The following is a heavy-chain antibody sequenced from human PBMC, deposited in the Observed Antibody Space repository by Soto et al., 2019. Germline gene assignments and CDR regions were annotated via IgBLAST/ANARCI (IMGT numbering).Heavy chain of an antibody. CDR2: IDSDGSST. D-gene: IGHD6-25*01. CDR3: TREVSAVFDY. CDR1: GLTFRNYW. Sequence: TVVSLRLSFKTSGLTFRNYWVHWLRQTPGKGLVWVSRIDSDGSSTTYADSVKGRFTISRDNAKNTLYLQMNSLRAEDTAVYYCTREVSAVFDYWGQGT. V-gene: IGHV3-74*01. J-gene: IGHJ4*02.